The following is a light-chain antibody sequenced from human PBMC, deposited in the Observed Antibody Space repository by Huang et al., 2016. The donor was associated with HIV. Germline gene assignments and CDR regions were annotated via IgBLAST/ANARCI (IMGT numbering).Light chain of an antibody. CDR2: AAS. Sequence: DIQMTQSPSSLSASVGDRVTISCRASQGIGTYLAWYQHKPGKVPNLRIYAASTLPAGVPSRFSGSVSGTNFTLTIGSLQPEDVAIYYCQKYNSVPRTFGLGTKVEIK. CDR1: QGIGTY. CDR3: QKYNSVPRT. J-gene: IGKJ1*01. V-gene: IGKV1-27*01.